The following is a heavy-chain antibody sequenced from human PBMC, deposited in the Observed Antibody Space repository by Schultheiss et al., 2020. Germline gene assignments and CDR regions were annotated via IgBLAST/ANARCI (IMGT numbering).Heavy chain of an antibody. D-gene: IGHD1-26*01. CDR1: GGSISSSSYY. CDR2: INHSGST. CDR3: ARRRIVGAYYYGMDV. Sequence: SETLSLTCTVSGGSISSSSYYWSWIRQPPGKGLEWIGEINHSGSTNYNPSLKSRVTISVDTSKSQFSLKMTSVTAADTAVYYCARRRIVGAYYYGMDVWGQGTTVTVS. V-gene: IGHV4-39*01. J-gene: IGHJ6*02.